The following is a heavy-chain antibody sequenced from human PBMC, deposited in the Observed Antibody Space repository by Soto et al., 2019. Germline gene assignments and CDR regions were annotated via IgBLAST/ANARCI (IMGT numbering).Heavy chain of an antibody. CDR3: SRIPTLNSPAPFDS. CDR2: ISYSGST. D-gene: IGHD1-26*01. V-gene: IGHV4-30-4*01. Sequence: SETLSLTCTVSGGSFSSADYYWNWIRQPPGKGLEWIGHISYSGSTSYNPSLKSRVIIPLDTSKNQFSLKLSSVTAADTAMYYCSRIPTLNSPAPFDSWGQGTLVTVSS. J-gene: IGHJ4*02. CDR1: GGSFSSADYY.